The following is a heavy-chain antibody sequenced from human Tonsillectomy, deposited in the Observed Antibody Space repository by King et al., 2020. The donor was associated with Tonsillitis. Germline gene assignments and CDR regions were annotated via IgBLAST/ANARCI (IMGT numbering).Heavy chain of an antibody. V-gene: IGHV1-8*01. CDR2: MNPNSGNT. CDR3: ARPYFDFWSGFYRGAFDI. Sequence: QLVQSGAEVKKPGASVKVSCKASGYTFTSYDINWVRQATGHGLEWMGWMNPNSGNTGYAQKFQGRVTMTRNTTISTAYMELSSLRSEDTAVYYCARPYFDFWSGFYRGAFDIWGQGTMVTVSS. D-gene: IGHD3-3*01. J-gene: IGHJ3*02. CDR1: GYTFTSYD.